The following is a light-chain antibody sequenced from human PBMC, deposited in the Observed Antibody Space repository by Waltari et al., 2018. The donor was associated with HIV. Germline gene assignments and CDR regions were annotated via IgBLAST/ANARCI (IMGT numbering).Light chain of an antibody. CDR1: SSDVGGYNF. V-gene: IGLV2-14*03. Sequence: QSALTQPASVSGSPGQSVTISCTGTSSDVGGYNFVSWYQQQPGKAPKLIIYDVSKRPSGVSDRFSGSKSGNTASLTVSGLQAEDEADYYCSYRSSSNIFYVFGGGTKVTVL. CDR3: CSYRSSSNIFYV. CDR2: DVS. J-gene: IGLJ1*01.